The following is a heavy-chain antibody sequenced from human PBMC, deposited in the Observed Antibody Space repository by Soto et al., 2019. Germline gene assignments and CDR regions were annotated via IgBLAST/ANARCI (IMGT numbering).Heavy chain of an antibody. CDR3: AMGLSSNWFDP. CDR2: IYYSGST. J-gene: IGHJ5*02. CDR1: GGSISSGGYY. D-gene: IGHD6-6*01. V-gene: IGHV4-31*03. Sequence: SETLSLTCTVSGGSISSGGYYWSWIRQHPGKGLEWIGYIYYSGSTYYNPSLKSRVTISVDTSKNQFSLKLSSVTAADTNVYYCAMGLSSNWFDPWGQGTLVTVSS.